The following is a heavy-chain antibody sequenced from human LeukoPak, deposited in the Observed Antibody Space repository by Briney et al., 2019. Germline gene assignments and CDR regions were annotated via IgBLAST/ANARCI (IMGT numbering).Heavy chain of an antibody. CDR1: GFTFSSYS. D-gene: IGHD2-2*02. CDR2: ISSSSSYI. CDR3: ASTLGGYYTAFDY. Sequence: GGSLRLSCAASGFTFSSYSMNWVRQAPGKGLEWVSSISSSSSYIYYADSVKGRFTISRDNAKNSLYLQMNSLRAEDTAVYYCASTLGGYYTAFDYWGQGTLVTVSS. V-gene: IGHV3-21*01. J-gene: IGHJ4*02.